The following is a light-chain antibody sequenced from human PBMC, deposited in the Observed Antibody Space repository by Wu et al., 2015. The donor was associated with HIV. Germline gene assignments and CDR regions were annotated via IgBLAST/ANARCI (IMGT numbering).Light chain of an antibody. CDR1: QSLGTY. CDR3: QQRSNWLLT. Sequence: EIVLTQSPATLSSSPGERVTLSCRASQSLGTYLAWYQQKPGQAPRLLTYEASSRAPGIPDRFTASGSGTDFTLTISSLEPEDFAVYYCQQRSNWLLTFGGGTRVEIK. CDR2: EAS. V-gene: IGKV3-11*01. J-gene: IGKJ4*01.